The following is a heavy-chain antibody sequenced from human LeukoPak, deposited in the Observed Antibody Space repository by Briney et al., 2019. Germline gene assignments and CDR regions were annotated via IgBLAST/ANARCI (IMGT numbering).Heavy chain of an antibody. CDR2: ISSTSRSYI. V-gene: IGHV3-21*01. CDR3: AREHSGYDFPGRDYYHMDV. D-gene: IGHD5-12*01. CDR1: GFTFSSYN. Sequence: KSGGSLRLSCAASGFTFSSYNMNWVRQAPGKGLEWVSSISSTSRSYIYYADSVKGRFTISRDNAKNSLYLQMNSLRAEDTAVYYCAREHSGYDFPGRDYYHMDVWGKGTTVTVSS. J-gene: IGHJ6*03.